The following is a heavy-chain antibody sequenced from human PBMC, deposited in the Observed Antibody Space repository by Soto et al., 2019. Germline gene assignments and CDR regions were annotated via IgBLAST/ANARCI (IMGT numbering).Heavy chain of an antibody. J-gene: IGHJ6*02. Sequence: SETLSLTCTVSGGSISSGGYYWSWIRQHPGKGLEWIGYIYYSGSTYYNPSLKSRVTISVDTSKNQFSLKLSSVTAADTAVYYCARARYDFWSGSPYYYYGMDVWGQGTTVTVSS. D-gene: IGHD3-3*01. CDR3: ARARYDFWSGSPYYYYGMDV. CDR1: GGSISSGGYY. V-gene: IGHV4-31*03. CDR2: IYYSGST.